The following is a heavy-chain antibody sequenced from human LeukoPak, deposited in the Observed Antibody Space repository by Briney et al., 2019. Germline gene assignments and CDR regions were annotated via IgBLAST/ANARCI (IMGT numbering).Heavy chain of an antibody. Sequence: TGGSLRLSCAASGFTFSSYAMSWVRQASGKGLEWVSAISGSGGSTYYADSVKGRFTISRDNSKNTLYLQMNSLRAEDTAVYYCAKDEGRYYGSGSYYPFDYWGQGTLVTVSS. CDR2: ISGSGGST. D-gene: IGHD3-10*01. CDR3: AKDEGRYYGSGSYYPFDY. CDR1: GFTFSSYA. J-gene: IGHJ4*02. V-gene: IGHV3-23*01.